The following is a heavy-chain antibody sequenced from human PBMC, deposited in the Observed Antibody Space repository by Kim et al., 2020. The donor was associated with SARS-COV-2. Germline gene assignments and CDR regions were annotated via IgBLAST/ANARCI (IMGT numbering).Heavy chain of an antibody. CDR2: INHSGST. Sequence: SETLSLTCAVYGGSFSGYYWSWIRQPPGKGLEWIGEINHSGSTNYNPSLKSRVTISVDTSKNQFSLKLSSVTAADTAVYYCARTPPRSGYGSGSYPMDVWGKGTTVTVSS. D-gene: IGHD3-10*01. CDR3: ARTPPRSGYGSGSYPMDV. V-gene: IGHV4-34*01. CDR1: GGSFSGYY. J-gene: IGHJ6*04.